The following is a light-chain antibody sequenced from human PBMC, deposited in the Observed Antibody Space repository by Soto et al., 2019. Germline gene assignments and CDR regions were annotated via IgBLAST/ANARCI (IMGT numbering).Light chain of an antibody. V-gene: IGLV2-8*01. CDR3: SSYAGSNNLI. CDR2: EVT. J-gene: IGLJ1*01. CDR1: SSDIGGYKY. Sequence: QSVLTQPPSASGSLGQSVTISRTGTSSDIGGYKYVSWYQQHPGKAPKLMIYEVTKRPSGVPDRFSASKSGNTASLTVSGLQAEDEADYYCSSYAGSNNLIFGTGTKVTVL.